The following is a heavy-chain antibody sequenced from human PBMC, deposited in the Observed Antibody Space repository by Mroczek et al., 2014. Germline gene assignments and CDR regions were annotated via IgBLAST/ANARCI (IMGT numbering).Heavy chain of an antibody. Sequence: ESGGGLVKPGGSLRLSCAASGFTFSSYSMNWVRQAPGKGLEWVSSISSSSSYIYYADSVKGRFTISRDNAKNSLYLQMNSLRAEDTAVYYCARGEDVYGDLDYVGPGNPGHRLL. CDR3: ARGEDVYGDLDY. CDR2: ISSSSSYI. CDR1: GFTFSSYS. V-gene: IGHV3-21*01. J-gene: IGHJ4*02. D-gene: IGHD4-17*01.